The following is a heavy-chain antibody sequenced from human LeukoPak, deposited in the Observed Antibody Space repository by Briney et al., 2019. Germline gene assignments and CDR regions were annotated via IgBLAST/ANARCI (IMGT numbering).Heavy chain of an antibody. CDR3: TRDRGAYNLYDY. Sequence: GGSLRLSCAASGFTFSSYWMHWIRQAPGKGLEWVGFIRSKAYGETADYAASVKGRFTISRDDSKAIAYLQMNSLKTEDTAVYHCTRDRGAYNLYDYWGQGTLVTVSS. D-gene: IGHD1-1*01. CDR2: IRSKAYGETA. CDR1: GFTFSSYW. J-gene: IGHJ4*02. V-gene: IGHV3-49*03.